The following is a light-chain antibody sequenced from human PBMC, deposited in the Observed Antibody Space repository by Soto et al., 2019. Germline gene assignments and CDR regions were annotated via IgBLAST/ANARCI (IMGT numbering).Light chain of an antibody. J-gene: IGKJ4*01. Sequence: ELVLTQSPGTLSFSPGERATLSCRASQSVSSSYLAWYQQKPGQAPRLLIYGASSRATGISDRFSGSGSGTDFTLTISRLEPEDFAVYYCQQYGSSLLTFGGGTKV. CDR2: GAS. V-gene: IGKV3-20*01. CDR1: QSVSSSY. CDR3: QQYGSSLLT.